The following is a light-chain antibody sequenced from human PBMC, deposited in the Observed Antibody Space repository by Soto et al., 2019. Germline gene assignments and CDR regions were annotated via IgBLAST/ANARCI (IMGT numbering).Light chain of an antibody. J-gene: IGKJ5*01. CDR3: QHFGGTTFT. CDR2: GAS. CDR1: QSVSSSY. V-gene: IGKV3-20*01. Sequence: EIVLTQSPGTLSLSPGERATLSCRARQSVSSSYLAWYQQKPGQAPRLLIYGASTRATGIPDRFSGSGSGTHFTLTISRLEPGDFAVYYCQHFGGTTFTFGQGTRLEI.